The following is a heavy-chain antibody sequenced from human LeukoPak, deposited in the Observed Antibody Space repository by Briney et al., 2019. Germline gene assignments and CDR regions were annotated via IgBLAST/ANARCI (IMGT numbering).Heavy chain of an antibody. CDR1: GGSFSGYY. D-gene: IGHD5-12*01. J-gene: IGHJ4*02. CDR3: ARDPLRGYSGYDFDY. CDR2: INHSGST. V-gene: IGHV4-34*01. Sequence: PETLSLTCAVYGGSFSGYYWSWIRQPPGKGLEWIGEINHSGSTNYNPSLKSRVTISVDTSKNQFSLKLSSVTAADTAVYYCARDPLRGYSGYDFDYWGQGTLVTVSS.